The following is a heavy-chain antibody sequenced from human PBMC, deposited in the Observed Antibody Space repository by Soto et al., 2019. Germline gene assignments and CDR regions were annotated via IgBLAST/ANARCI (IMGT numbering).Heavy chain of an antibody. Sequence: EVQLLESGGGLVQPGGSLRLSCTATGFTFSSHAMTWVRQAPGKGLEWVSSISGSGGTTYGADSVKGRFTISRDNSKNTLYLQMNSLKTEDTAVYYCTTTSYCSGGSCFAADYYYYGMDVWGQGTTVTVSS. CDR1: GFTFSSHA. CDR2: ISGSGGTT. V-gene: IGHV3-23*01. J-gene: IGHJ6*02. CDR3: TTTSYCSGGSCFAADYYYYGMDV. D-gene: IGHD2-15*01.